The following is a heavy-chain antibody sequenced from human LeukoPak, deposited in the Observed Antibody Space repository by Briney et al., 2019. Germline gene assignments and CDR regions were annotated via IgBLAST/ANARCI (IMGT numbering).Heavy chain of an antibody. Sequence: GGPLRLSCAASGFTFSSYAMHWVRQAPGKGLEWVAVISYDGSNKYYADSVKGRFTISRDNSKNTLYLQMNSLRAEDTAVYYCARESSIAAAGPFDYWGQGTLVTVSS. J-gene: IGHJ4*02. D-gene: IGHD6-13*01. V-gene: IGHV3-30*14. CDR3: ARESSIAAAGPFDY. CDR1: GFTFSSYA. CDR2: ISYDGSNK.